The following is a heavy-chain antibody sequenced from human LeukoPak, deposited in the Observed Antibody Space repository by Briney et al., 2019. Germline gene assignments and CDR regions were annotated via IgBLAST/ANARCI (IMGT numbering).Heavy chain of an antibody. CDR1: GFTFSSYA. V-gene: IGHV3-23*01. CDR2: ISDSGGST. Sequence: PGGSLRLSCAASGFTFSSYAMSWVRQAPGKGLEWVSAISDSGGSTYYADSVKGRFTISRDNSKNTLYLQMNSLRADDTAVYYCAKRDWVTTSRYYYMDVWGKGTTVTVSS. D-gene: IGHD4-17*01. J-gene: IGHJ6*03. CDR3: AKRDWVTTSRYYYMDV.